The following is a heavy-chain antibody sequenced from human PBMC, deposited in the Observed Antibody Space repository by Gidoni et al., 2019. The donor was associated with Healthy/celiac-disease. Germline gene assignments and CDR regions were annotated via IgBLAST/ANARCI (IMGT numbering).Heavy chain of an antibody. V-gene: IGHV4-61*02. Sequence: QVQLQESGPGLVKPSQTLSLTCPVSGGPISSGSYYWSWIRQPAGKGLEWIGRIYTSGSTNYNPSLKSRVTISVDTSKNQFSLKLSSVTAADTAVYYCARDDERDGYNCWGQGTLVTVSS. CDR2: IYTSGST. J-gene: IGHJ4*02. D-gene: IGHD5-12*01. CDR1: GGPISSGSYY. CDR3: ARDDERDGYNC.